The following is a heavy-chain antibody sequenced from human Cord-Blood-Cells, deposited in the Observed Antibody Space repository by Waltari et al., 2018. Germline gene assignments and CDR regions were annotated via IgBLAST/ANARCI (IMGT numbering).Heavy chain of an antibody. D-gene: IGHD1-1*01. J-gene: IGHJ4*02. Sequence: QVQLVESGGGVVQPGRSLRLSCAASGFTFSSYGMHWVRQVPGKGREWWAVISYEGRKKYDADAVKGRVTSARDNSKNTLYRQMNSLRAEDTAVYYCVKDQTGTLDYWGQGTLVTVSS. CDR2: ISYEGRKK. CDR3: VKDQTGTLDY. V-gene: IGHV3-30*18. CDR1: GFTFSSYG.